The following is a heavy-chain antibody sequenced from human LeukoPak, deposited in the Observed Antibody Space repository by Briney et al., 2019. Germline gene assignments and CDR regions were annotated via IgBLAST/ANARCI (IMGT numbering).Heavy chain of an antibody. D-gene: IGHD2-8*01. Sequence: GASVKVSCKASGYTFTGYYMHWVRQAPGQGLEWMGRINPNSGGTNYAQKFQGRVTMTRDTSISTAYMELSRLRSDDTSVYYCARDLVNIVLMVYAKQGDAFDIWGQGTMVTVSS. V-gene: IGHV1-2*06. CDR2: INPNSGGT. J-gene: IGHJ3*02. CDR1: GYTFTGYY. CDR3: ARDLVNIVLMVYAKQGDAFDI.